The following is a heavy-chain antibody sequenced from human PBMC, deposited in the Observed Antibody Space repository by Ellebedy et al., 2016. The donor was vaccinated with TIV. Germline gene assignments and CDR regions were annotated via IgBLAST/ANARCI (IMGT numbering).Heavy chain of an antibody. CDR2: IYHSGST. CDR1: GYSISSGYY. D-gene: IGHD3-22*01. CDR3: AKNHDSSGYYYLGGYFDY. J-gene: IGHJ4*02. V-gene: IGHV4-38-2*02. Sequence: SETLSLXXTVSGYSISSGYYWGWIRPPPGKGLEWIGSIYHSGSTYYNPSLKSRVTISVDTSKNQFSLKLSSVTAADTAVYYCAKNHDSSGYYYLGGYFDYWGQGTLVTVSS.